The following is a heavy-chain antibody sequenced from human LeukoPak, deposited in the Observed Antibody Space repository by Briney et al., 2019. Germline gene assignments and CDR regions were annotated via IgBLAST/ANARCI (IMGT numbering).Heavy chain of an antibody. J-gene: IGHJ1*01. CDR3: ARDPIAAAGTKGRTEYFQH. CDR2: INPNSGGT. V-gene: IGHV1-2*02. CDR1: GYTFTGYY. Sequence: GASVKVSCKASGYTFTGYYMHWVRQAPGQGLEWMGWINPNSGGTNYAQKFRGRVTMTRDTSISTAYMELSRLRSDDTAVYYCARDPIAAAGTKGRTEYFQHWGQGTLVTVSS. D-gene: IGHD6-13*01.